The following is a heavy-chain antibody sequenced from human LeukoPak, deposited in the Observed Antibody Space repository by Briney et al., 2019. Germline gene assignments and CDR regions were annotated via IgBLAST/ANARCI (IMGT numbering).Heavy chain of an antibody. CDR2: IYSSGSA. CDR1: GGSISSGNYY. D-gene: IGHD3-22*01. J-gene: IGHJ5*02. Sequence: NSSETLSLTCTVSGGSISSGNYYWSRIRQPAGKGLEWIGRIYSSGSANYNPSLKSRVTISVDTSKNQFSLKLSSVTAADTAVYYCASIYYYDSAPFDPWGQGTLVTVSS. V-gene: IGHV4-61*02. CDR3: ASIYYYDSAPFDP.